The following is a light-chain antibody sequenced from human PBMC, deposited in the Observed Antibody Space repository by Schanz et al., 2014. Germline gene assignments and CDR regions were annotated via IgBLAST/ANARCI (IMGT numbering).Light chain of an antibody. CDR2: AAS. J-gene: IGKJ4*01. V-gene: IGKV1-12*01. CDR3: QQTDSFPLT. Sequence: DIQMTPSPSSVSASVGDGVSITCRASQGVGRGLAWYQQKPGRAPKLLIYAASNLQSGVPSRFSGSGSGTDFTLTISSLQPEDFATYFCQQTDSFPLTFGGGTKVEIK. CDR1: QGVGRG.